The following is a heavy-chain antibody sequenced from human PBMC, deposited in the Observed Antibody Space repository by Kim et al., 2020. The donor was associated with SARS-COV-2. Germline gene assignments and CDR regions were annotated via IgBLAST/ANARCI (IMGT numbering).Heavy chain of an antibody. CDR2: INEDGSEK. Sequence: GGSLRLSCGGSGFTLSTHWMSWVRQAPGQGLEWVANINEDGSEKNYVYSVRGRFTISRDNAKKSLYLQMNSLSAEDTAVYYCLKEEAAWGQGTLVTVSS. CDR3: LKEEAA. CDR1: GFTLSTHW. V-gene: IGHV3-7*03. J-gene: IGHJ5*02. D-gene: IGHD6-19*01.